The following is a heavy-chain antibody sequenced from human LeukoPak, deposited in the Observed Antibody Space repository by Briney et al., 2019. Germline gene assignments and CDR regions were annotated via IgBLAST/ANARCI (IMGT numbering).Heavy chain of an antibody. Sequence: GGSLRLSCAASLFPFSNHWMSWVRQAPGEGLEWVANIKEDESEKYYVASVKGRFTISRDNAKNSLYLQMNSLRVEDTAVYYCARQQHSGSYGYFDYWGQGTLVTVSS. V-gene: IGHV3-7*01. D-gene: IGHD1-26*01. CDR1: LFPFSNHW. CDR3: ARQQHSGSYGYFDY. J-gene: IGHJ4*02. CDR2: IKEDESEK.